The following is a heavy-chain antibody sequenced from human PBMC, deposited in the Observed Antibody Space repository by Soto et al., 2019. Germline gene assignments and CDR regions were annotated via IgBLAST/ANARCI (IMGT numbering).Heavy chain of an antibody. D-gene: IGHD3-16*01. Sequence: TVGSLRLSCAASGSSFSDSWMDWIRQAPGKGPEWVANIKEDGSEKNYVDSVKGRFTISRDNAKNSLYLQMNSLRAEDTAVYYCASLGRHGWGQGTTVTVSS. J-gene: IGHJ6*02. CDR2: IKEDGSEK. CDR1: GSSFSDSW. V-gene: IGHV3-7*01. CDR3: ASLGRHG.